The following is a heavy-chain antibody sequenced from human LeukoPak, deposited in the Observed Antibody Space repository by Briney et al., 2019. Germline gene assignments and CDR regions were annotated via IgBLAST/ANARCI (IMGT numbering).Heavy chain of an antibody. CDR2: IYSGGST. V-gene: IGHV3-53*01. CDR1: GFTVSSNY. J-gene: IGHJ4*02. Sequence: GGSLRLSCAASGFTVSSNYMSWVRQAPGKGLEWVSVIYSGGSTYYADSVKGRFTISRHNSKNTLYLQMNSLRAEDTAVYYCAKPPGVVALYYFDYWGQGTLVTVSS. D-gene: IGHD2-2*01. CDR3: AKPPGVVALYYFDY.